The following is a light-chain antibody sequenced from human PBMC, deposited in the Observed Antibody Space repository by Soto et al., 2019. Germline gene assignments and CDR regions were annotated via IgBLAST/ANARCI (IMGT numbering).Light chain of an antibody. CDR2: AAS. CDR3: QEHNIFPRST. V-gene: IGKV1-9*01. J-gene: IGKJ3*01. CDR1: QGISSY. Sequence: DIQLTQSPSFLSASVGDRVTISCRASQGISSYLAWYQQKPGKAPKLLTYAASTLQSGVPSTFIGSGSGTEFTLTTTSPQPEDFPTYYCQEHNIFPRSTVGPGTKVDI.